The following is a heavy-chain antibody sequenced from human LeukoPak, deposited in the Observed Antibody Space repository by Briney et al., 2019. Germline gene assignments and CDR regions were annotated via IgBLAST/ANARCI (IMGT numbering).Heavy chain of an antibody. Sequence: PGGSLRLSCAASGFTLSNSWMFWVRQAPGKGLVWVSDINNDGSRTSYADSVKGRFTISRDGAKNTLFLQMNSLRAEDTAVYYCARGGLPGGFDYWGQGTLVTASS. CDR3: ARGGLPGGFDY. CDR2: INNDGSRT. CDR1: GFTLSNSW. J-gene: IGHJ4*02. V-gene: IGHV3-74*01. D-gene: IGHD7-27*01.